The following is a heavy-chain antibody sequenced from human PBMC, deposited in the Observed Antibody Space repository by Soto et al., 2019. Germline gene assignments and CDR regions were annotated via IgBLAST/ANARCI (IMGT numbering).Heavy chain of an antibody. J-gene: IGHJ5*02. CDR3: ARGHKQQLVRSGGWFDP. D-gene: IGHD6-13*01. CDR2: INYSGST. Sequence: QVQLQQWGAGLLKPSETLSLTCAVYGGSFNSYYWSWIRQPPGKGLEWIGEINYSGSTNYNQSLKSRVTISVDTSQNQSSLKLSSVTAADTAVYYCARGHKQQLVRSGGWFDPWGQGTLVTVSS. CDR1: GGSFNSYY. V-gene: IGHV4-34*01.